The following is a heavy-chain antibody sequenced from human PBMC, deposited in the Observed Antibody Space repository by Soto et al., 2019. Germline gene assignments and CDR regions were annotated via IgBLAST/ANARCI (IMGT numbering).Heavy chain of an antibody. CDR2: ISYDGSNK. CDR3: ARDLLHWSSSPGDYYGMDV. D-gene: IGHD2-2*01. J-gene: IGHJ6*02. Sequence: GGSLRLSCAASGFTFSSYAMHWVRQAPGKGLEWVAVISYDGSNKYYADSVKGRFTISKDNSKNTLYLQMNSLRAEDTAVYYCARDLLHWSSSPGDYYGMDVWGQGTTVTVSS. CDR1: GFTFSSYA. V-gene: IGHV3-30-3*01.